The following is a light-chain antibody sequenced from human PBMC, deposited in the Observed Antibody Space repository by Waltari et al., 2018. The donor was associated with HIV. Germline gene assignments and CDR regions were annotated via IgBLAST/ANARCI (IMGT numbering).Light chain of an antibody. V-gene: IGLV3-25*03. J-gene: IGLJ3*02. Sequence: SYELTLPPSVSVSPGQTARITCSGDALPKQYAYWYHQKPGQAPVLVIYKDTERPSGIPERFSGSSSGTTVTLTISGVQAEDEADYYCQSADSSGTWVFGGGTKLTVL. CDR1: ALPKQY. CDR3: QSADSSGTWV. CDR2: KDT.